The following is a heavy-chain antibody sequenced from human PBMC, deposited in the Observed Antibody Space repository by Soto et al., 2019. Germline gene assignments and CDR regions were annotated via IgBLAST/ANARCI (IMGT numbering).Heavy chain of an antibody. CDR2: IYYSGST. CDR3: ARADTYYYDSSGPLFDY. J-gene: IGHJ4*02. V-gene: IGHV4-31*03. Sequence: QVQLQESGPGLVKPSQTLSLTCTVSGGSISSGGYYWSWIRQHPGKGLEWIGYIYYSGSTYYNPSLKSRVTITADTSKNQFSLKLSSVTAADTAVYYCARADTYYYDSSGPLFDYWGQGTLVTVSS. CDR1: GGSISSGGYY. D-gene: IGHD3-22*01.